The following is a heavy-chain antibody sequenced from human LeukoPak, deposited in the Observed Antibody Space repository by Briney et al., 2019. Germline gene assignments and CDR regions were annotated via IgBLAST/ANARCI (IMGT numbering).Heavy chain of an antibody. Sequence: GGSLRLSCAASGFTFSSYSMNWVRQAPGKGLEWVSSISSSSSYIYYADSLKGRFTISRDNAKNSLYLQMNSLRAEDTAVYYCARARSGGPLAARYFDYWGQGTLVTVSS. V-gene: IGHV3-21*01. J-gene: IGHJ4*02. CDR3: ARARSGGPLAARYFDY. D-gene: IGHD6-6*01. CDR1: GFTFSSYS. CDR2: ISSSSSYI.